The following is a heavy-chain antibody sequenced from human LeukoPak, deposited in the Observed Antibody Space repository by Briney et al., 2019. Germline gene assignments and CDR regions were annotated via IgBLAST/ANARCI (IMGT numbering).Heavy chain of an antibody. CDR3: AVDLLGYCSGGSCPPEGDY. D-gene: IGHD2-15*01. Sequence: ASVKVSCKASGYTFTSYDINWVRQATGQGLEWMGWMNPNSGNTGYAQKFQGRVTITRNTSISTAYMELSSLRSEDTAVYYCAVDLLGYCSGGSCPPEGDYWGQGTLVTVSS. CDR1: GYTFTSYD. CDR2: MNPNSGNT. V-gene: IGHV1-8*03. J-gene: IGHJ4*02.